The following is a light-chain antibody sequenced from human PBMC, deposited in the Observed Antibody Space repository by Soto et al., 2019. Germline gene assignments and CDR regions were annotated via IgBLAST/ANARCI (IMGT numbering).Light chain of an antibody. CDR2: DAS. J-gene: IGKJ5*01. CDR1: QSIGNF. Sequence: EIVLTQSPAILSLSPGERATLSCRASQSIGNFFAWYQQKPGQPPRLLIFDASNRAAGVPARFSGSGSGTDFTLTIRSLEPADFAVYFCQQRSSWPPITFGHGTRREIK. V-gene: IGKV3-11*01. CDR3: QQRSSWPPIT.